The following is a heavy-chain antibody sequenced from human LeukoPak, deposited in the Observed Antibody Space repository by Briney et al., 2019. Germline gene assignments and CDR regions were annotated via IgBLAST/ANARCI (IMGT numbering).Heavy chain of an antibody. D-gene: IGHD6-19*01. V-gene: IGHV1-46*01. Sequence: GASVKVSCKASGYTFTNYYMHWVRQAPGQGLEWMGRINPSGGSTSYAQKFQGRVTMTRNTSISTAYMELSSLRSEDTAVYYCARGRGEWLVVLDDAFDIWGQGTMVTVSS. CDR2: INPSGGST. J-gene: IGHJ3*02. CDR3: ARGRGEWLVVLDDAFDI. CDR1: GYTFTNYY.